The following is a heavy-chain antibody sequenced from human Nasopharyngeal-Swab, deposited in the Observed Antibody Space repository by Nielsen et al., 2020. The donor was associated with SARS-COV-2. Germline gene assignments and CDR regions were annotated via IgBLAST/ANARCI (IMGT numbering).Heavy chain of an antibody. CDR3: ARVAEHYCSSTSCYAYYYYYYMDV. Sequence: ASVKVSCKASGYTFTSYDINWVRQATGQGLEWMGWMNPNSGNTGYAQKFQGRVTMTRNTSISTAYMELSSLRSEDTAVYYYARVAEHYCSSTSCYAYYYYYYMDVWGKGTTVTVSS. V-gene: IGHV1-8*01. CDR1: GYTFTSYD. D-gene: IGHD2-2*01. CDR2: MNPNSGNT. J-gene: IGHJ6*03.